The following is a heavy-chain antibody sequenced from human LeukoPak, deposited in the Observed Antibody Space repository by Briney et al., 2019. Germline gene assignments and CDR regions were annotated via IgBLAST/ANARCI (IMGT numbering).Heavy chain of an antibody. CDR1: GFTFSGYG. CDR3: AKVKTDILIPDS. V-gene: IGHV3-30*02. Sequence: GGSLRLSCAASGFTFSGYGMHWVRQAPGKGLEWVAFIRFDGSNTYHADSVKGRFTISRDNSKNTLYLQMNSLTSADTAVYYCAKVKTDILIPDSWGQGTLVTVSS. D-gene: IGHD2-21*02. CDR2: IRFDGSNT. J-gene: IGHJ4*02.